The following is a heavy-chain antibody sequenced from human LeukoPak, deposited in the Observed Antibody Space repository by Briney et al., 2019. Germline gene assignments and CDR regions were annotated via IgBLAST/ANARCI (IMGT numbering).Heavy chain of an antibody. J-gene: IGHJ4*02. Sequence: SETLSLTCTVSGGSISSDYWSWIRQPPGKGLEWIGYIFYSGSTNHNPSLKSRFTISEDTSKNQFSLKLSSVTAADTAVYYCARTLKYSFGYYFDYWGQGTLVTVSS. D-gene: IGHD5-18*01. CDR3: ARTLKYSFGYYFDY. CDR2: IFYSGST. V-gene: IGHV4-59*01. CDR1: GGSISSDY.